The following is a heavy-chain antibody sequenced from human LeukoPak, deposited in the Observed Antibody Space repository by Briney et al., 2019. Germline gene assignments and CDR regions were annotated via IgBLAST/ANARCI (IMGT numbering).Heavy chain of an antibody. CDR3: ARAGLTGRYNWFDP. V-gene: IGHV4-59*01. Sequence: PSETLSLTCTVSGGSISSYYWSWIRQPPGKGLEWIGYIYYSGSTNYSPSLKSRVTISVGTSKNQFSLKLSSVTAADTAVYYCARAGLTGRYNWFDPWGQGTLVTVSS. CDR2: IYYSGST. D-gene: IGHD1-20*01. J-gene: IGHJ5*02. CDR1: GGSISSYY.